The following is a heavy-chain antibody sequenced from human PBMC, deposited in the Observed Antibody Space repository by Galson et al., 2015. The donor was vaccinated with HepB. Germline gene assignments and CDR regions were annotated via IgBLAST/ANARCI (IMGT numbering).Heavy chain of an antibody. V-gene: IGHV1-69*13. CDR2: IIPIFGTA. CDR1: GCTFSSYA. D-gene: IGHD3-3*01. CDR3: ARNSITIVGGVRDAFDI. Sequence: SVKVSCKASGCTFSSYAISWVRQAPGQGLEWVGGIIPIFGTANYAQKFQGRVTITADESTSTAYMELSSLRSEDTAVYYCARNSITIVGGVRDAFDIWGQGTMVTVSS. J-gene: IGHJ3*02.